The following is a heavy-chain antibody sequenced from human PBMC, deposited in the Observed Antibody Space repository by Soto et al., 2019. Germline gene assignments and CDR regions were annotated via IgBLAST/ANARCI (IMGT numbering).Heavy chain of an antibody. CDR1: GYTFTSYG. V-gene: IGHV1-18*01. J-gene: IGHJ6*02. D-gene: IGHD3-3*01. Sequence: GASVKVSCKASGYTFTSYGISWVRQAPGQGPEWMGWISAYNGNTNYAQKLQGRVTMTTDTSTSTAYMELRSLRSDDTAVYYCARSLYDFWSGYYYYGMDVWGQGTTVTVSS. CDR2: ISAYNGNT. CDR3: ARSLYDFWSGYYYYGMDV.